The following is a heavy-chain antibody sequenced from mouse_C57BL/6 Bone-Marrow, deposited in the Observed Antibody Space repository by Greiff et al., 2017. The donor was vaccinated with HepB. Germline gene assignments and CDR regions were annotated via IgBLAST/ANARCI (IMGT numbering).Heavy chain of an antibody. Sequence: EVKVIESGGGLVKPGGSLKLSCAASGFTFSDYGMHWVRQAPEKGLEWVAYISSGSSTIYYADTVNGRFTISRDNAKNTLVLPMTRLRSEDTAMYYCARPSTWTWFAYWGQGTLVTVSA. CDR3: ARPSTWTWFAY. V-gene: IGHV5-17*01. D-gene: IGHD4-1*02. J-gene: IGHJ3*01. CDR2: ISSGSSTI. CDR1: GFTFSDYG.